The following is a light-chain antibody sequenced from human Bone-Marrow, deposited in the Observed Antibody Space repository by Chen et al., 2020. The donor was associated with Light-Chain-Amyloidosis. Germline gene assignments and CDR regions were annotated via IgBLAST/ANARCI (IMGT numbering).Light chain of an antibody. J-gene: IGLJ3*02. CDR3: QVWDRGSDRPV. CDR1: NIGSTS. Sequence: SYVLTQPSSVSVAPGQTATIACGGNNIGSTSVHWYQQTPGQAPLLVVYDDSDRPSGIPEGLSGCNSGNTASLTMSRVEAGDGADYDGQVWDRGSDRPVFGGGTKLTVL. CDR2: DDS. V-gene: IGLV3-21*02.